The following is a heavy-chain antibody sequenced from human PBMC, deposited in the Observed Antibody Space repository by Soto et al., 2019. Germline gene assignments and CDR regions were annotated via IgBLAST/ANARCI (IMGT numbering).Heavy chain of an antibody. V-gene: IGHV4-59*01. CDR1: GGSISSYY. Sequence: QVQLQESGPGLVKPSETLSLTRTVSGGSISSYYWSWIRQPPGKGLEWIGYIYYSGSTNYNPSLKSRVTISVDTSTNQFSLKLSSVTAADTAGYYCARCAMVRAVTYYYGMDVWGQGTTVTVSS. CDR3: ARCAMVRAVTYYYGMDV. J-gene: IGHJ6*02. D-gene: IGHD3-10*01. CDR2: IYYSGST.